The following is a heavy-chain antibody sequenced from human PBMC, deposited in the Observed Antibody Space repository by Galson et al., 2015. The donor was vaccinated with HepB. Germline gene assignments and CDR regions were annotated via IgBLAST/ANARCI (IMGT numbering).Heavy chain of an antibody. CDR1: GYSFSIYG. V-gene: IGHV1-18*01. CDR3: ARREWLFPSRFDY. D-gene: IGHD3-3*01. Sequence: SVKVSCKASGYSFSIYGITWVRQAPGQGLEWMGWISAYNGHTDYAQKFQSGVTMTTDTSTNTAYMELRGLRSDDTAVYYCARREWLFPSRFDYLGQGTQVTVSS. CDR2: ISAYNGHT. J-gene: IGHJ4*02.